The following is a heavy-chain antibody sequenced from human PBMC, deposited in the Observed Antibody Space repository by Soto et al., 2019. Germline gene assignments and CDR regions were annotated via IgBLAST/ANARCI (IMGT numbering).Heavy chain of an antibody. V-gene: IGHV3-43*01. CDR2: ISWDGGSA. Sequence: GGSLRLSCAASGFTFDDYAMHWVRQAPGKGLEWVSLISWDGGSAYYADSVKGRFTISRDNSKNSLYLQMNSLRTEDTALYYCAKGRSGSLYSYFDYWGQGTLVTVS. J-gene: IGHJ4*02. CDR1: GFTFDDYA. D-gene: IGHD3-10*01. CDR3: AKGRSGSLYSYFDY.